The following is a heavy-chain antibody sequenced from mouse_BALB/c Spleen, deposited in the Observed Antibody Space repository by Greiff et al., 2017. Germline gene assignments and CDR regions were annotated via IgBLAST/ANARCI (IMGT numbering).Heavy chain of an antibody. Sequence: EVKLMESGGDLVKPGGSLKLSCAASGFTFSSYGMSWVRQTPDKRLEWVATISSGGSYTYYPDSVKGRFTISRDNAKNTLYLQMSSLKSEDTAMYYCARHDYYGSSSSAWFAYWGQGTLGTVSA. CDR2: ISSGGSYT. J-gene: IGHJ3*01. CDR1: GFTFSSYG. V-gene: IGHV5-6*01. D-gene: IGHD1-1*01. CDR3: ARHDYYGSSSSAWFAY.